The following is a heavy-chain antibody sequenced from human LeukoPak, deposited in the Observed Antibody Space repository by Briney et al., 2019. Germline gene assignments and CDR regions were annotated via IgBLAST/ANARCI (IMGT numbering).Heavy chain of an antibody. V-gene: IGHV4-39*01. CDR3: ARGVYYHRGHAQYFDL. CDR2: IYYSGST. CDR1: GGSISSSSYY. D-gene: IGHD3-22*01. J-gene: IGHJ2*01. Sequence: SETLSLTCTVSGGSISSSSYYWGWIRQPPGKGLEWIGSIYYSGSTYYNPSLKSRVTISVDTSKNQFSLKLRSVTAADTAVYYCARGVYYHRGHAQYFDLWGRGALVTVSS.